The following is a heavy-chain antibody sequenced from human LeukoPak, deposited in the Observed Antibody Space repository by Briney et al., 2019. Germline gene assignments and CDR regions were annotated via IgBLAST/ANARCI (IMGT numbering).Heavy chain of an antibody. CDR2: ISWNSGSI. V-gene: IGHV3-9*01. J-gene: IGHJ4*02. D-gene: IGHD6-13*01. CDR1: GFTFSNYG. Sequence: GGSLRLSCAASGFTFSNYGMHWVRQAPGKGLEWVSGISWNSGSIGYADSVKGRFTISRDNAKNSLYLQMNSLRAEDTALYYCAKAPPSIAAAGTPYFDYWGQGTLVTVSS. CDR3: AKAPPSIAAAGTPYFDY.